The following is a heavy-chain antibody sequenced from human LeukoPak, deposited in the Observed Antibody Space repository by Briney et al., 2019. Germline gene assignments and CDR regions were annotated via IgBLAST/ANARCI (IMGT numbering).Heavy chain of an antibody. CDR3: AKDAVAWVY. CDR2: ISGSGGST. CDR1: GFTSSRYT. D-gene: IGHD5-12*01. Sequence: GGCLRVSCAAPGFTSSRYTMSWVCQTLGKGLECVSAISGSGGSTYYADSVKGRFTISRDNSKNTLYLQMNSLRAEDTAVYYCAKDAVAWVYWGQGTLVTVSS. V-gene: IGHV3-23*01. J-gene: IGHJ4*02.